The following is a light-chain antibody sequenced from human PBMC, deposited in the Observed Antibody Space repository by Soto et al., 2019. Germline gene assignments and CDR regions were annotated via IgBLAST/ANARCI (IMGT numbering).Light chain of an antibody. CDR2: GAS. V-gene: IGKV3-20*01. Sequence: IVMTQSPATLSMSPWERATLSCRASQSVSGNFLAWYQEKAGQAPRLLIYGASTRPTGIPDRFSGSGSGTDFTLTISRLEPEDFAVYYCRQYGRSLGFAFDGGTKVDIK. CDR1: QSVSGNF. J-gene: IGKJ4*01. CDR3: RQYGRSLGFA.